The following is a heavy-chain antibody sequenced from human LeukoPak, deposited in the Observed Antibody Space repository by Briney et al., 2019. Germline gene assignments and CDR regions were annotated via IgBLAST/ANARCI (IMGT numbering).Heavy chain of an antibody. J-gene: IGHJ6*02. CDR2: ISAYNGYT. D-gene: IGHD3-3*01. CDR1: GYTFTSYC. CDR3: AGSITIFWGGLGYGMDV. Sequence: ASVRVSCKDSGYTFTSYCISWVRQAPGQGLEWMGWISAYNGYTNYVQKLQGKVTMTTDTSTSTAYVELRSLRSVDTAVYYGAGSITIFWGGLGYGMDVWGQGTTVTVSS. V-gene: IGHV1-18*01.